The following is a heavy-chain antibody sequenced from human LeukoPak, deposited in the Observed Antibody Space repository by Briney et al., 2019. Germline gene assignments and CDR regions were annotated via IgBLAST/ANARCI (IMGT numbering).Heavy chain of an antibody. D-gene: IGHD5-12*01. J-gene: IGHJ6*04. CDR2: IYYSGRT. CDR1: GGSISSYY. V-gene: IGHV4-59*08. CDR3: ARHGVATMKRVDV. Sequence: SETLSLTCTVSGGSISSYYWSWIRQPPGKGLEWIGHIYYSGRTYYNPSLKNRATMSVDTSKDQFSLNLTSVIAADTAVYYCARHGVATMKRVDVWGKGTSSTVSS.